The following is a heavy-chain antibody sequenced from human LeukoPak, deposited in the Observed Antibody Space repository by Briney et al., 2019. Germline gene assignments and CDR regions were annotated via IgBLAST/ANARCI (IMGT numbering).Heavy chain of an antibody. CDR2: IKEDGSKI. V-gene: IGHV3-7*01. Sequence: GGSLRLSCAASGFSFSNYWMSWVRQAPGKGLEWVANIKEDGSKIYYVDSVRGRFTISRDNAKNSLYLQMNSLRAEDTVIYYCARIGYSSSSFDYWGQGTLVTVSS. D-gene: IGHD6-6*01. CDR1: GFSFSNYW. CDR3: ARIGYSSSSFDY. J-gene: IGHJ4*02.